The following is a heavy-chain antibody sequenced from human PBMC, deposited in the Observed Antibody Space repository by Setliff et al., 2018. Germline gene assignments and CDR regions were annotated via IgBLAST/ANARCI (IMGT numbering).Heavy chain of an antibody. D-gene: IGHD3-3*01. CDR1: GASVSNVNYY. V-gene: IGHV4-39*01. CDR2: IYYSGKT. CDR3: ARIGHFDFWRGFGVGAFDL. J-gene: IGHJ3*01. Sequence: SCSVSGASVSNVNYYWGWIRQPPGKGLEWVASIYYSGKTYSNPSFKSRVTMSLDKSKNQFSLKLASVTAADTALYYCARIGHFDFWRGFGVGAFDLWGHGSVVTVS.